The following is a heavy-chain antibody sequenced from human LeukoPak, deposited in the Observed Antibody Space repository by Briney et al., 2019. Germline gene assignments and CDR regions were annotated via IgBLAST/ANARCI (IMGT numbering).Heavy chain of an antibody. Sequence: PSATLSLTCTVSARSISSYYWSWIRHPPGKGLEWIGYIYYSGSTNYNPSLKSRVTISVDTSKNQFSLKLSSVTAADTAVYYCARAPDDYYMDVWGKGTTVTVSS. V-gene: IGHV4-59*01. CDR2: IYYSGST. D-gene: IGHD1-14*01. CDR3: ARAPDDYYMDV. J-gene: IGHJ6*03. CDR1: ARSISSYY.